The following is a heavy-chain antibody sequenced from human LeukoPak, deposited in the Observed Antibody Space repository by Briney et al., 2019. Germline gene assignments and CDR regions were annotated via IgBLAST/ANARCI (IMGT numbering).Heavy chain of an antibody. CDR3: ARDLGYYDSSGNTDSFDY. J-gene: IGHJ4*02. V-gene: IGHV3-33*01. CDR2: IWYDGSNK. D-gene: IGHD3-22*01. Sequence: GGSLRLSCAASGFIFSSYGMHWVRQAPGKGLEWVAVIWYDGSNKYYADSVKGRFTISRDNSKNTLYLQMNSLRAEDTAVYYCARDLGYYDSSGNTDSFDYWGQGTLVTVSS. CDR1: GFIFSSYG.